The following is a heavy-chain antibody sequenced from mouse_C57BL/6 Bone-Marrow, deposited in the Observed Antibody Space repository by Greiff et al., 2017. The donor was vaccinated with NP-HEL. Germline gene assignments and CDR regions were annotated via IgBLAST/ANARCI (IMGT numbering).Heavy chain of an antibody. D-gene: IGHD1-1*01. V-gene: IGHV1-72*01. J-gene: IGHJ2*01. Sequence: VQLQQPGAELVKPGASVKLSCKASGYTFTSYLMHWVKQRPGRGLEWIGRIHPNSGGTKYNEKFKSKATLTVDKPSSTAYMQLNSLTSEDSAVYYCARYYYGSSSFDYWGQGTTLTVSS. CDR2: IHPNSGGT. CDR1: GYTFTSYL. CDR3: ARYYYGSSSFDY.